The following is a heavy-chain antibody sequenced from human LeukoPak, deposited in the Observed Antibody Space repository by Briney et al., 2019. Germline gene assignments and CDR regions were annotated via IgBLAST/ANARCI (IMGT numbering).Heavy chain of an antibody. V-gene: IGHV3-23*01. Sequence: GGSLRLSCAASGFTLSSYEMNWVRQTPGKGLEWVAATSSSDAGTYHADSVRGRFTISRDNSKNTLYLQMNSLRAEDTAVYYCARVYYDFWSGPPLYYYYYMDVWGKGTTVTVSS. D-gene: IGHD3-3*01. CDR1: GFTLSSYE. J-gene: IGHJ6*03. CDR3: ARVYYDFWSGPPLYYYYYMDV. CDR2: TSSSDAGT.